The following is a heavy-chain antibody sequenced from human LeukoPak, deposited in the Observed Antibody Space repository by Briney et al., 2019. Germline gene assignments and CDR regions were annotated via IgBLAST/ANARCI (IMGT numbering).Heavy chain of an antibody. J-gene: IGHJ4*02. CDR2: ISGSGGST. V-gene: IGHV3-23*01. CDR1: GFTFSSYA. D-gene: IGHD2-2*01. Sequence: PGGSLRLSCAASGFTFSSYAMSWVRQAPGEGLEWVSSISGSGGSTSYADSVKGRFTISRDNSKNTLYLQMNSLRGEDTAVYYCARLVPATNYFDYWGQGTLVTVST. CDR3: ARLVPATNYFDY.